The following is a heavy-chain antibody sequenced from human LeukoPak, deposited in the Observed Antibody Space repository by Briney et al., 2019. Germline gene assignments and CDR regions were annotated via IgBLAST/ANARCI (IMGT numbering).Heavy chain of an antibody. Sequence: GESLKISCKASGYSFTGDWIGWVRQMPGKGLEWMGIIYPGDSDTKYNAPFQGQVTISADKSISTAYLQWGSLKASDTATYYCARPALYCSSTVCPPYMDVWGKGTTVTVSS. V-gene: IGHV5-51*01. CDR1: GYSFTGDW. D-gene: IGHD2-2*01. CDR3: ARPALYCSSTVCPPYMDV. J-gene: IGHJ6*03. CDR2: IYPGDSDT.